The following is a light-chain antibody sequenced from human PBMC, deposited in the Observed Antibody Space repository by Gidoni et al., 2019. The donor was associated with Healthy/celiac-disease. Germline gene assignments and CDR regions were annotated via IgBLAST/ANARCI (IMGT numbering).Light chain of an antibody. V-gene: IGKV4-1*01. Sequence: DIVMTQSPDSLAVSLGERATINCKSSQSVLYSSNTKNYLAWYKQKPGQPPKLLIYWASTRESGVPDRFSGSGSGTDFTLTISSLQAEDVAVYYCQQYYSTPMYTFGQGTKLEIK. J-gene: IGKJ2*01. CDR3: QQYYSTPMYT. CDR1: QSVLYSSNTKNY. CDR2: WAS.